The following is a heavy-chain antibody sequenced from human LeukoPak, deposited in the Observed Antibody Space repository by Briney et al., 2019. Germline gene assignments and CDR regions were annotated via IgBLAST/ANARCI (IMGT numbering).Heavy chain of an antibody. Sequence: GGSLRLSCAASGFTFSSYTMHWVRQAPGKGLEWVALISHDGSNKYDPDSVKGRFTISRDNSKNTLYLQMSSLRAEDTAVYYCARVPYADFWSGGFDRWGQGTLVTVSS. J-gene: IGHJ5*02. D-gene: IGHD3-3*01. CDR3: ARVPYADFWSGGFDR. V-gene: IGHV3-30-3*01. CDR1: GFTFSSYT. CDR2: ISHDGSNK.